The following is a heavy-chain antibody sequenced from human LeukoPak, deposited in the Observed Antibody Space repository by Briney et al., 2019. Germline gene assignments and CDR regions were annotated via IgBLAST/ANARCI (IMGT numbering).Heavy chain of an antibody. D-gene: IGHD6-13*01. CDR2: IYSGGST. CDR3: ARRMFTYSSSPFDY. Sequence: GSLRLSCAASGFTVSSNYMSWVRQAPGKGLEWVSVIYSGGSTYYADSVKGRFTISRDNSKNTLYLQMNSLRAEDTAVYYCARRMFTYSSSPFDYWGQGTLVTVSS. J-gene: IGHJ4*02. CDR1: GFTVSSNY. V-gene: IGHV3-66*04.